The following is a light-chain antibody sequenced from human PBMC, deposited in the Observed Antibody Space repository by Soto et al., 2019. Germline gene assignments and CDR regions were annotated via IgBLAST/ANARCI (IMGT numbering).Light chain of an antibody. CDR3: QQYNSYPIT. V-gene: IGKV1-5*01. J-gene: IGKJ5*01. Sequence: DIQMTQSPASVPASVGDRVTITCRAGQHISTYLAWYQQKPGEAPKLLIYDASNLESGVPLRFSGRGSGTEFTLTISSLQPDDFATYYCQQYNSYPITFGQGTRLEIK. CDR1: QHISTY. CDR2: DAS.